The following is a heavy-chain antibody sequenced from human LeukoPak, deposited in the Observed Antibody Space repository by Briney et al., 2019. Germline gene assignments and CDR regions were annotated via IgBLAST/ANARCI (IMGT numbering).Heavy chain of an antibody. V-gene: IGHV3-7*01. CDR2: IKHDGSMQ. Sequence: GGSLRLSCAASGFTFRSYRMSWVRQAPGKGLEWVAGIKHDGSMQYYVDSAKGRFTISRDNARNSLYLQMNSRRVEDTGVFYCVREREEWEEQQIFDYWGQGTLATVSS. CDR1: GFTFRSYR. CDR3: VREREEWEEQQIFDY. D-gene: IGHD1-26*01. J-gene: IGHJ4*02.